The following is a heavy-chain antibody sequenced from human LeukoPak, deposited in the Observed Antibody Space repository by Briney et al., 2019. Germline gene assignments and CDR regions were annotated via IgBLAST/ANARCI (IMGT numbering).Heavy chain of an antibody. CDR1: GGSISSYY. Sequence: SETLSLTCTVSGGSISSYYWSWIRQPPGKGLEWIGYIYYSGSTNYNPSLKSRVTISVDTSKNQFSLKLSSVTAADTAVYYCARVRAYCGGNCYAGYFDYWGQGTLVTVSS. J-gene: IGHJ4*02. D-gene: IGHD2-21*02. CDR3: ARVRAYCGGNCYAGYFDY. V-gene: IGHV4-59*01. CDR2: IYYSGST.